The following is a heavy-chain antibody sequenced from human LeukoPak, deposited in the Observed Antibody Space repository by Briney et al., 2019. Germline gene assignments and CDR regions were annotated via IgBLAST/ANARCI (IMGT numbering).Heavy chain of an antibody. CDR3: ARRGSGYSYDY. V-gene: IGHV4-39*01. CDR2: IYYSGST. CDR1: GGSISSSSYY. D-gene: IGHD5-18*01. J-gene: IGHJ4*02. Sequence: KPSETLSLTCTVSGGSISSSSYYWGWIRQPPGKGLEWIGSIYYSGSTYYNPSLESRVTISVDTSKNQFSLKLSSVTAADTAVYYCARRGSGYSYDYWGQGTLVTVSS.